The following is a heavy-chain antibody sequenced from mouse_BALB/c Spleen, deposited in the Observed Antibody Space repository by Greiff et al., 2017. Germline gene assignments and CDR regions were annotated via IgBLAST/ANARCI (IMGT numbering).Heavy chain of an antibody. CDR3: ARDRGDYGGGYAMDY. D-gene: IGHD2-4*01. J-gene: IGHJ4*01. Sequence: DVQLVESGGGLVQPGGSLRLSCATSGFTFTDYYMSWVRQPPGKALEWLGFIRNKANGYTTEYSASVKGRFTISRDNSQSILYLQMNTLRAEDSATYYCARDRGDYGGGYAMDYWGQGTSVTVSS. CDR2: IRNKANGYTT. V-gene: IGHV7-3*02. CDR1: GFTFTDYY.